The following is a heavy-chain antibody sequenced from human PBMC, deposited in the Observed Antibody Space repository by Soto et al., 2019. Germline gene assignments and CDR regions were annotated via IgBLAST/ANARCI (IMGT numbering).Heavy chain of an antibody. CDR1: GFSLTASAVPSTRGVG. CDR2: IDWDDDQ. D-gene: IGHD3-3*01. V-gene: IGHV2-70*04. Sequence: GSGPTLVNPTQTLTLTCTFSGFSLTASAVPSTRGVGVGWIRQPPGKALEWLAGIDWDDDQFYNTSLKTRLTISKDTSKNQVLLTMTDMDPVDTATYYCARMIFGRNVYYFDYWGRGTLVTVS. J-gene: IGHJ4*02. CDR3: ARMIFGRNVYYFDY.